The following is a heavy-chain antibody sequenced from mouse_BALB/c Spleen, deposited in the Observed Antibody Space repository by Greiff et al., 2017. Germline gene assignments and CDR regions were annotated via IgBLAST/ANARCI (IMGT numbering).Heavy chain of an antibody. J-gene: IGHJ4*01. V-gene: IGHV1-39*01. CDR2: IDPYYGGT. CDR1: GYSFTGYN. CDR3: ARSNWDGEAGYYYAMDY. Sequence: VQLKESGPELVKPGASVKISCKASGYSFTGYNMNWVKQSNGKSLEWIGNIDPYYGGTSYNQKCKGKATLTVDKSSSTAYMQLKSLTSEDSAVYYCARSNWDGEAGYYYAMDYWGQGTSVTVSA. D-gene: IGHD4-1*02.